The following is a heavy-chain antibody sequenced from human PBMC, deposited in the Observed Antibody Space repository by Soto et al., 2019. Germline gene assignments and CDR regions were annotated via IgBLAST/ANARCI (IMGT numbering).Heavy chain of an antibody. Sequence: GALTLSCAASGFTFSSYAMSWVRAAPGKGLEWVSAISGSGGSTYYADSVKGRFTISRDNSKNTLYLQMNSLRAEDTAVYYCAKSSLYSNNEFDYWGQGAXVTVSS. V-gene: IGHV3-23*01. J-gene: IGHJ4*02. CDR1: GFTFSSYA. CDR2: ISGSGGST. D-gene: IGHD4-4*01. CDR3: AKSSLYSNNEFDY.